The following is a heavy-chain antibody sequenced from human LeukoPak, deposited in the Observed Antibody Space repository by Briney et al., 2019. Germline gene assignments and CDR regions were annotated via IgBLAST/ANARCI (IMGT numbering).Heavy chain of an antibody. D-gene: IGHD3-10*01. CDR3: ARDRPYYGSGSYYNVFGY. V-gene: IGHV7-4-1*02. CDR1: GYTFTSYA. J-gene: IGHJ4*02. Sequence: GASVNVSCKASGYTFTSYAMNWVRQAPGQGLEWMGWINTNTWNPTYAQGFTGRVFFSLDTPVSPEHLQISSLNAEDTDVSYCARDRPYYGSGSYYNVFGYWGQGTMVTVSS. CDR2: INTNTWNP.